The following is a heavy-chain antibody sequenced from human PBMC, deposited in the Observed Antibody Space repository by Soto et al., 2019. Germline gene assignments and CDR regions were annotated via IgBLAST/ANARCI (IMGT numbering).Heavy chain of an antibody. J-gene: IGHJ6*02. CDR3: ARGEYFNCNYAGDYYYGMDV. CDR2: INHSGST. D-gene: IGHD1-7*01. Sequence: PSETLSLTCAVYGGSFSGYYWSWIRQPPGKGLEWIGEINHSGSTNYNPSLKSRVTISVDTSKNQFSLKLSSVTAADTAVYYCARGEYFNCNYAGDYYYGMDVWGQGTTVTVSS. CDR1: GGSFSGYY. V-gene: IGHV4-34*01.